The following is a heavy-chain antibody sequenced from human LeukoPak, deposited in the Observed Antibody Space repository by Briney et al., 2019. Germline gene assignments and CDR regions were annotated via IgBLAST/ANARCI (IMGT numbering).Heavy chain of an antibody. Sequence: ASVKVSCKASGYTFTSYDINWVRQATGQGLEWMGWMNPNSGNTGYAQKFQGRVTMTRNTSISTAYMELSSLRSEDTAVYYCARDGYCSGGSCYFYDAFDIWGQGTMVTVSS. J-gene: IGHJ3*02. CDR1: GYTFTSYD. D-gene: IGHD2-15*01. CDR2: MNPNSGNT. V-gene: IGHV1-8*01. CDR3: ARDGYCSGGSCYFYDAFDI.